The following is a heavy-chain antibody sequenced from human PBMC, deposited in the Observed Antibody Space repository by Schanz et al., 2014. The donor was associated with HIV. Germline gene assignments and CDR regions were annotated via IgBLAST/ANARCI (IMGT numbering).Heavy chain of an antibody. V-gene: IGHV3-33*01. CDR2: IWYDGSNK. J-gene: IGHJ2*01. CDR3: ARESNGAFDL. CDR1: GFTFSSYG. Sequence: QVQLVESGGGVVQPGKSLRLSCAASGFTFSSYGMHWVRQAPGKGLEWVAVIWYDGSNKYYTDSVKGRFTISRDSSKNTLYLQMNSLRAEESAVFYCARESNGAFDLWGRGTLVTVSS.